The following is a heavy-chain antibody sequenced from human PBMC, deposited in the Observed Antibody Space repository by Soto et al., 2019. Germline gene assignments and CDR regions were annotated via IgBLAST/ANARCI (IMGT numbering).Heavy chain of an antibody. Sequence: SETLSLTCTVSGGSISSYYWSWIRQPPGKGLEWIGYIYYSGSTNYNPSLKSRVTISVDTSKNQFSLKLSSVTAADTAVYYCARVYGGVRGYYYYYGREGWGQGTTGSVSS. CDR3: ARVYGGVRGYYYYYGREG. J-gene: IGHJ6*02. CDR2: IYYSGST. V-gene: IGHV4-59*01. D-gene: IGHD3-10*01. CDR1: GGSISSYY.